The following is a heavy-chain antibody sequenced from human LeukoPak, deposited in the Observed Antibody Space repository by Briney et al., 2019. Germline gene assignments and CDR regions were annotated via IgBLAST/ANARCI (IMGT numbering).Heavy chain of an antibody. CDR1: GYSFTSYW. D-gene: IGHD3-10*01. J-gene: IGHJ5*02. Sequence: GESLKISCKGSGYSFTSYWIAWVRKMPGKGLEWMAMMYPGDSDTRYSPSFQGQVTISVDKSISTAYLQWNSLKASDTGMYYCARRDTSGSLFWFDPWGQGTLVTVSS. CDR2: MYPGDSDT. V-gene: IGHV5-51*01. CDR3: ARRDTSGSLFWFDP.